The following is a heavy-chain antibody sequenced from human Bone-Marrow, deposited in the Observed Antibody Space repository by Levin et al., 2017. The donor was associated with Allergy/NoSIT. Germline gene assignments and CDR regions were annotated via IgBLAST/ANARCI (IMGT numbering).Heavy chain of an antibody. J-gene: IGHJ6*02. Sequence: GGSLRLSCAASGFTFSNYGMHWVRQAPGKGLEWLAFISYGGTNEYYADSVKGRFTISRDNSKNTLYLQMSSLRAEDTALYYCAKDVRRRGTNGMDVWGQGTTVTVSS. CDR2: ISYGGTNE. CDR1: GFTFSNYG. CDR3: AKDVRRRGTNGMDV. D-gene: IGHD2-8*01. V-gene: IGHV3-30*18.